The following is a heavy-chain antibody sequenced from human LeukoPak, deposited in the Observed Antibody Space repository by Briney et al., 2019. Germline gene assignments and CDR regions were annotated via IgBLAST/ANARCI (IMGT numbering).Heavy chain of an antibody. D-gene: IGHD1-26*01. J-gene: IGHJ6*03. V-gene: IGHV3-73*01. CDR1: GFTFSDFV. CDR3: TRSGNYYYYMDV. Sequence: GGSLRLSCSASGFTFSDFVINWVRQAPGKGLVWLGGIRSEPNSYATAYAASVKGRFTISREDSKNTTYLQMNSLKTEDTAVYYCTRSGNYYYYMDVWGKGTTVADSS. CDR2: IRSEPNSYAT.